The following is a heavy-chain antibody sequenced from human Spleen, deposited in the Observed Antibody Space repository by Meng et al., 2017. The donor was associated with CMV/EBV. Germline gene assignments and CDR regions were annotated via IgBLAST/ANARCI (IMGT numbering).Heavy chain of an antibody. Sequence: CVASGFSFSTYTMNWVRQAPGKGLEWVSSISSSSSYIYYADSVKGRFTISRDNAKNSLYLQMNSLRAEDTAVYYCARDHYDFWSAYYTWGQGTLVTVTS. J-gene: IGHJ5*02. V-gene: IGHV3-21*01. CDR1: GFSFSTYT. CDR2: ISSSSSYI. CDR3: ARDHYDFWSAYYT. D-gene: IGHD3-3*01.